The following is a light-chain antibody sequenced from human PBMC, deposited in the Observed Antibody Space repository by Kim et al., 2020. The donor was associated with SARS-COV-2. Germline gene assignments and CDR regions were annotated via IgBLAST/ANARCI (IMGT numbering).Light chain of an antibody. CDR1: QSVKSH. CDR2: DVS. CDR3: QQHSDWPPSLT. Sequence: EIVLTQSPATLSLSPGERATLSCRASQSVKSHFGWYQQKPGQAPRLLMYDVSNRATGIPARFSGSGFGTDFTLTISSLEPEDFAVYYCQQHSDWPPSLTFGGGTKVDIK. V-gene: IGKV3-11*01. J-gene: IGKJ4*01.